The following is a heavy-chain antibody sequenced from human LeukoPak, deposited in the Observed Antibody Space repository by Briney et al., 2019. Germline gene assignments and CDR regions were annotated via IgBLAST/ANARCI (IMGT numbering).Heavy chain of an antibody. V-gene: IGHV3-48*01. CDR3: ASHGVVQWLPPRY. CDR1: GFTFSSYS. D-gene: IGHD3-22*01. Sequence: PGGPLSLSCAASGFTFSSYSMNWVRQAPGQGLERVSYISSSSSTIYYADFVKGRFTISRDNAKNTLYLQMNSLRAEDTAVYYCASHGVVQWLPPRYWGQGTLVTVSS. CDR2: ISSSSSTI. J-gene: IGHJ4*02.